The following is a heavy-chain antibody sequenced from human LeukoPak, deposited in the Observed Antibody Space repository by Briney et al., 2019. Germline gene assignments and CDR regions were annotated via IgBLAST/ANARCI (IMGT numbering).Heavy chain of an antibody. V-gene: IGHV3-21*01. CDR3: ARDRSRGIAVAGHADY. Sequence: PGGSLRLSCAASGFTFSSYSTNWVRQAPGKGLEWVSSISSSSYIYYADSVKGRFTISRDNAKNSLYLQMNSLRAEDTAVYYCARDRSRGIAVAGHADYWGQGTLVTVSS. CDR1: GFTFSSYS. D-gene: IGHD6-19*01. J-gene: IGHJ4*02. CDR2: ISSSSYI.